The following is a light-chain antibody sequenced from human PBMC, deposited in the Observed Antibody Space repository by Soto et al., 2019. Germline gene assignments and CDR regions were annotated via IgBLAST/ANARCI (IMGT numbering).Light chain of an antibody. CDR3: QQYNNWPRT. CDR2: GAS. CDR1: QSVSSN. V-gene: IGKV3-15*01. J-gene: IGKJ1*01. Sequence: EIVMTQSPATLSVSPGERATLSCRASQSVSSNLAWYQQKPGQAPRLLIYGASTRATGIPARFSGGGSGTEFTLTFSSLQSEDFAVYYCQQYNNWPRTFGQGTKVEIK.